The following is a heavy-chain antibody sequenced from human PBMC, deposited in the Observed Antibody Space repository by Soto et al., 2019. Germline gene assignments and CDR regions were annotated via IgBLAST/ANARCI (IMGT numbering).Heavy chain of an antibody. D-gene: IGHD2-15*01. CDR3: AHRQRTVVVGAPFDL. J-gene: IGHJ4*02. CDR2: IYWDDDK. CDR1: GVSLSTSGEG. V-gene: IGHV2-5*02. Sequence: QITLRESRPTLVQPTQTLTLTCTLSGVSLSTSGEGVGWIRQPPGKALEWLALIYWDDDKRFSPSLKSRLATTXXXSXXQVVMTMTDMAPEDTAIYYCAHRQRTVVVGAPFDLWGQGSQVTVSS.